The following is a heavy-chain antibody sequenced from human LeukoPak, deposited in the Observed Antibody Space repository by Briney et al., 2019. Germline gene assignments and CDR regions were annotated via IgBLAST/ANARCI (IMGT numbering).Heavy chain of an antibody. V-gene: IGHV4-38-2*02. CDR1: GYSISSGYY. D-gene: IGHD6-19*01. CDR2: INHSGST. J-gene: IGHJ5*02. CDR3: ARARGAVAGDWFDP. Sequence: SETLSLTCTVSGYSISSGYYWGWIRQPPGKGLEWIGEINHSGSTNYNPSLKSRVTISVDTSKNQFSLKLSSVTAADTAVYYCARARGAVAGDWFDPWGQGTLVTVSS.